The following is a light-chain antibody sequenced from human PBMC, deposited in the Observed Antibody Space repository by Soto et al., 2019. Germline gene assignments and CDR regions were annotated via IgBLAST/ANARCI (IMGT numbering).Light chain of an antibody. Sequence: QSVLTQPPSVSVAPGQRVTISCTGSSSNIGAVYDVHWYQQFPRTAPKLLIYGNSNRTSGVPDRFSGSKSGTSASLAITGLQAEDEADYYCQSYDRSLSGVFGSGTKLTVL. CDR3: QSYDRSLSGV. CDR1: SSNIGAVYD. V-gene: IGLV1-40*01. CDR2: GNS. J-gene: IGLJ1*01.